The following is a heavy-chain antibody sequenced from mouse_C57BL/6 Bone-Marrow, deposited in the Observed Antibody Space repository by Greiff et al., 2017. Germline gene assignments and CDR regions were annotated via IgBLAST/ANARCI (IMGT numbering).Heavy chain of an antibody. J-gene: IGHJ3*01. CDR2: INPNNGGT. Sequence: VQLKQSGPELVKPGASVKISCKASGYTFTDYYMNWVKQSHGKSLEWIGDINPNNGGTSYNQKFKGKATLTVDKSSSTAYMELRSLTSEDSAVYYCARGRPFAYWGQGTLVTVSA. CDR1: GYTFTDYY. V-gene: IGHV1-26*01. CDR3: ARGRPFAY.